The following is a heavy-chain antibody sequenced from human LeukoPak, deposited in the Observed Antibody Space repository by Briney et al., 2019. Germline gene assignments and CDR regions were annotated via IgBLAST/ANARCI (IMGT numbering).Heavy chain of an antibody. D-gene: IGHD3-10*01. Sequence: GRSLRLSCVASGFTFSKYGMYWVRQAPGKGLEWVAVIWYDGSEKYYADSVKGRFTISRDNSKNALYLQMDSLRVEDTAVYYCAREAGGQAAGAFDIWGQGTMVTVSS. V-gene: IGHV3-33*07. CDR2: IWYDGSEK. CDR3: AREAGGQAAGAFDI. CDR1: GFTFSKYG. J-gene: IGHJ3*02.